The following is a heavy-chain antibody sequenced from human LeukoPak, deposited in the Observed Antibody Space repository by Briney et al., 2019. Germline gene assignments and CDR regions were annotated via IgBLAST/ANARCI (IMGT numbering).Heavy chain of an antibody. CDR1: GSSINSGYY. J-gene: IGHJ4*02. CDR2: IYYSGST. V-gene: IGHV4-38-2*01. D-gene: IGHD6-19*01. CDR3: ARHAGSSGWYRALFDY. Sequence: SETLSLTCGVSGSSINSGYYLGWIRQPPGKGLEWIGDIYYSGSTYYNPSLKSRVTISVDTPKNQFSLKLSSVTAADTAVYYCARHAGSSGWYRALFDYWGQGTVVTVSS.